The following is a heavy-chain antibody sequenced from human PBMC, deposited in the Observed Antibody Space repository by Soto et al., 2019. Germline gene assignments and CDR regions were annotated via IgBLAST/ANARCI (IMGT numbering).Heavy chain of an antibody. CDR3: ERECMVGSXHSPGMDV. J-gene: IGHJ6*02. V-gene: IGHV3-66*01. D-gene: IGHD2-15*01. Sequence: GGCLRLSCAASGFTFSSYWMHWVRQAPGKGRVWVAFIYSGGSTYYADSVKGRFTISRDNSKNTLYLRMNGLRAEDTAVYYCERECMVGSXHSPGMDVWGQGTTFTVSS. CDR2: IYSGGST. CDR1: GFTFSSYW.